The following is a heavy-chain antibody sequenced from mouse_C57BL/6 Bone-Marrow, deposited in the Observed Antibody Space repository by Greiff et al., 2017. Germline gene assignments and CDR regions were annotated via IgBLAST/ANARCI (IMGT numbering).Heavy chain of an antibody. CDR1: GYTFTSYW. D-gene: IGHD2-3*01. CDR3: ARERGGYSVAY. CDR2: IHPNSGST. Sequence: VQLQQPGAELVKPGASVKLSCKASGYTFTSYWMHWVKQRPGQGLEWIGMIHPNSGSTNYNEKFKSKATLTVDKSSSTAYMQLSSLTSEDSAVYYCARERGGYSVAYWGQGTLVTVSA. V-gene: IGHV1-64*01. J-gene: IGHJ3*01.